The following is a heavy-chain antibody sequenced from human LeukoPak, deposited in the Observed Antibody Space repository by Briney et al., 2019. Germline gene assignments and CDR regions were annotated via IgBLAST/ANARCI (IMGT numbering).Heavy chain of an antibody. Sequence: GGSLRLSCAASGFTFNRYAMNWVRQAPGKGLEWVSTISDSGDQTYSADSVKGRFTSSRDNSNNTLYLQMNNLRAEDTAVYYCARLKYTSSYYTWFDPWGQGTLVTVSS. J-gene: IGHJ5*02. V-gene: IGHV3-23*01. CDR1: GFTFNRYA. CDR2: ISDSGDQT. D-gene: IGHD6-13*01. CDR3: ARLKYTSSYYTWFDP.